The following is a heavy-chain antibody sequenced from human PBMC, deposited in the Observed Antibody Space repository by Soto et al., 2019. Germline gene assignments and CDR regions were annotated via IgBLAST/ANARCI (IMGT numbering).Heavy chain of an antibody. V-gene: IGHV3-7*04. CDR1: GFTFSGYW. CDR3: ARDYYGSGSYSNWFDP. D-gene: IGHD3-10*01. Sequence: PGGSLRLSCAASGFTFSGYWMSWVRQAPGKGLEWVANIKQDGSEKYYVDSVKGRFTISRDNAKNSLYLQMNSLRAEDTAVYYCARDYYGSGSYSNWFDPWGQGTLVTVSS. CDR2: IKQDGSEK. J-gene: IGHJ5*02.